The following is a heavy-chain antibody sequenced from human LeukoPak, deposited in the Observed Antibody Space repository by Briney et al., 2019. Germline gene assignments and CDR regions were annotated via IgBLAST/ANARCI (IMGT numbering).Heavy chain of an antibody. CDR2: MNQLGNEI. Sequence: QPGGSLRLSCLASGFTFSHYWMTWVRRAPGRGLEWVANMNQLGNEIYYADSVKGRSTISRDNSKNSLYLQMRSLSVEDTAVYFCARSNWGPEAWGQGTLVTVSS. V-gene: IGHV3-7*04. CDR3: ARSNWGPEA. J-gene: IGHJ5*02. D-gene: IGHD7-27*01. CDR1: GFTFSHYW.